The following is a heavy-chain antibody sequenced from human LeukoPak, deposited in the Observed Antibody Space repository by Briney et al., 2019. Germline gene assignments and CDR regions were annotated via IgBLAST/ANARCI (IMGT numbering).Heavy chain of an antibody. V-gene: IGHV3-49*04. CDR3: TRGVPATV. CDR2: IRSKANGGTT. Sequence: GGSLRLSCTASGFNFRDYAINWVRQAPGKGLEWVGFIRSKANGGTTEYVASVRGRFTISRDDSKSIAYLQMNSLKIEDTAVYYCTRGVPATVWGQGILVTVSS. J-gene: IGHJ4*02. D-gene: IGHD1-26*01. CDR1: GFNFRDYA.